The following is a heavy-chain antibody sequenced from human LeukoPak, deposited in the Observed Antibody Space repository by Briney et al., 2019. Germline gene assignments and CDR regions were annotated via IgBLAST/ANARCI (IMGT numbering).Heavy chain of an antibody. CDR3: ARGRQDYYDSSGYPKALDY. D-gene: IGHD3-22*01. CDR2: ISSSGSTI. V-gene: IGHV3-11*01. J-gene: IGHJ4*02. Sequence: GGSLRLSCAASGFTFSDYYMSWIRQAPGKGLEWVSYISSSGSTIYYADSVKGRFTISRDNAKNSLYLQMNSLRAEDTAVYYCARGRQDYYDSSGYPKALDYWGQGTLVTVSS. CDR1: GFTFSDYY.